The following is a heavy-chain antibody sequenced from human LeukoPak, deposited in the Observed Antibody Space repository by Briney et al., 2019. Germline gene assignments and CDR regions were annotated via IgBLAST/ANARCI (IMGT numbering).Heavy chain of an antibody. Sequence: GGSLRLSCAASGFTFSNYGMHWVRQAPGKGLEWVAVISSDGSNKYYVDSVKGRFTISRDNSKNTLYLQVNSLRAEDTAVYYCAKGRGDTSGYLDTPCDYWGQGTLVTVSS. V-gene: IGHV3-30*18. CDR3: AKGRGDTSGYLDTPCDY. CDR1: GFTFSNYG. D-gene: IGHD3-22*01. J-gene: IGHJ4*02. CDR2: ISSDGSNK.